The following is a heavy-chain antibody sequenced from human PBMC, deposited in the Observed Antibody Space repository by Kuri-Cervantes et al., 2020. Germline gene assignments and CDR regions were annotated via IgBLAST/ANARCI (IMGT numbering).Heavy chain of an antibody. J-gene: IGHJ1*01. V-gene: IGHV2-26*01. CDR1: GFSLSNARMG. D-gene: IGHD6-19*01. Sequence: SGPTLVKPTETLTLTCTVSGFSLSNARMGVSWIRQPPGKALEWLAHIFSNDEKSYSTSLKTRLTISKDTSKNQVVLTMTNMDPVDTATYYCARDIAVAGTEYSQHWGQGTLVTVSS. CDR2: IFSNDEK. CDR3: ARDIAVAGTEYSQH.